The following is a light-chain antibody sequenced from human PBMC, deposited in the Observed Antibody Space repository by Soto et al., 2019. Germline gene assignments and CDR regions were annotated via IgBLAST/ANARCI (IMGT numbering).Light chain of an antibody. CDR2: DVS. J-gene: IGLJ2*01. CDR3: NSYTSSSVV. Sequence: QSALTQPASVSGSPGQSITISCTGTSSDVGDYNYVSWYQQHPGKAPKLMIYDVSNRPSGVSNRFSGSKSGNTASLTISRLQAEDEADYYCNSYTSSSVVFGGGTKLTVL. CDR1: SSDVGDYNY. V-gene: IGLV2-14*03.